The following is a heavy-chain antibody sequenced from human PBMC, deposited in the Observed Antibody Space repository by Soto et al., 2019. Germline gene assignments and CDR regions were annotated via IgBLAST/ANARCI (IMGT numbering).Heavy chain of an antibody. J-gene: IGHJ6*02. CDR1: GYTFTSYA. D-gene: IGHD2-15*01. CDR2: ISAYNGNT. Sequence: ASVQVCCKACGYTFTSYAMSWVRQAPRQVLDWMGWISAYNGNTKYAQDLQGRVTMTTDTSTSTAYMEVRSLRSDDTAMYYCARFSGGSYNTYYFYYGMDVWGQGTTVTVSS. V-gene: IGHV1-18*04. CDR3: ARFSGGSYNTYYFYYGMDV.